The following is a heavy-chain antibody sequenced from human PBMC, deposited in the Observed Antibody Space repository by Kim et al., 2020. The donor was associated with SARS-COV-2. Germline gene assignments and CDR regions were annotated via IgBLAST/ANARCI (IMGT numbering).Heavy chain of an antibody. V-gene: IGHV3-33*01. CDR2: IWYDGSNK. CDR3: ARDPISIAVAGTGWYFDL. D-gene: IGHD6-19*01. Sequence: GGSLRLSCAASGFTFSSYGMHWVRQAPGKGLEWVAVIWYDGSNKYYADSVKGRFTISRDNSKNTLYLQMNSLRAEDTAVYYCARDPISIAVAGTGWYFDLWGRGTLVTVSS. CDR1: GFTFSSYG. J-gene: IGHJ2*01.